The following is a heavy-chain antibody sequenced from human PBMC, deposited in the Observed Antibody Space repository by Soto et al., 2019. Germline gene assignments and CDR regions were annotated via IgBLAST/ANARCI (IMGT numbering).Heavy chain of an antibody. V-gene: IGHV3-30*18. J-gene: IGHJ6*02. CDR3: AKDWQDILTGYRYYYYYCGMDV. CDR1: GFTFSSYG. Sequence: QVQLVESGGGVVQPGRSLRLSCAASGFTFSSYGMHWVRQAPGKGLEWVAVISYDGSNKYYADSVKGRFTISRDNSKNKLYLQMNSLRAEDTAVYYCAKDWQDILTGYRYYYYYCGMDVWGQGNTVNVSS. CDR2: ISYDGSNK. D-gene: IGHD3-9*01.